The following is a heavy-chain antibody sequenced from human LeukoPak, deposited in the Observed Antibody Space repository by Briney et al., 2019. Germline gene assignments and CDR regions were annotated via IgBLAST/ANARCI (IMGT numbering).Heavy chain of an antibody. D-gene: IGHD5-24*01. CDR3: AKDLVEMATSYYFDY. Sequence: GGSLRLSCAASGFTFSNAWMSWVRLAPGKGLEWVGRIKSKTDGGTTDYAAPVKGRFTISRDDSKNTLYLQMNSLRAEDTAVYYCAKDLVEMATSYYFDYWGRGTLVTVSS. CDR2: IKSKTDGGTT. J-gene: IGHJ4*02. V-gene: IGHV3-15*01. CDR1: GFTFSNAW.